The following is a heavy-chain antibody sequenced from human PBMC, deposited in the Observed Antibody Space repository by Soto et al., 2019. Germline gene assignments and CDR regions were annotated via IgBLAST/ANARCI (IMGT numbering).Heavy chain of an antibody. V-gene: IGHV1-18*01. CDR3: ARTKNYYGSGSENWFDP. CDR2: ISAYNGNT. Sequence: QVQLVQSGAEVKKPGASVKVSCKASGYTFTSYGISWVRQAPGQGLEWMGWISAYNGNTNYAQKLQGRVTMTTDTSTSTAYMELRSVRSDDTAVYYCARTKNYYGSGSENWFDPWGQGTLVTVSS. J-gene: IGHJ5*02. CDR1: GYTFTSYG. D-gene: IGHD3-10*01.